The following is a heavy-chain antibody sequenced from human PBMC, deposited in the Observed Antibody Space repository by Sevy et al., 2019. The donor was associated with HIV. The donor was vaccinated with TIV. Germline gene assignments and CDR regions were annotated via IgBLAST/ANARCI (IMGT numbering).Heavy chain of an antibody. CDR3: ETDPTTVTVYAFDI. D-gene: IGHD4-4*01. V-gene: IGHV1-24*01. J-gene: IGHJ3*02. CDR1: GYTLTELS. CDR2: FDPEDGET. Sequence: ASVKVSCKVSGYTLTELSMHWVRQAPGKGLEWMGGFDPEDGETIYAQKFQGRVTMTEDTSTDTAYMELSSLRSEDTAVYYCETDPTTVTVYAFDIWGQGTMVTVSS.